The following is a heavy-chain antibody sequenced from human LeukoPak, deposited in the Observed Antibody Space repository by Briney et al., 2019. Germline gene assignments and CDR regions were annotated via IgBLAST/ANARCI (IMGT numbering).Heavy chain of an antibody. Sequence: GASVKVSCKASGYTFTSYYMHWVRQAPGQGLEWMGWISAYNGNTNYAQKLQGRVTMTTDTSTSTAYMELRSLRSDDTAVYYCARVSVVGVTDGDYWGQGTLVTVSS. CDR2: ISAYNGNT. J-gene: IGHJ4*02. CDR3: ARVSVVGVTDGDY. D-gene: IGHD1-26*01. V-gene: IGHV1-18*04. CDR1: GYTFTSYY.